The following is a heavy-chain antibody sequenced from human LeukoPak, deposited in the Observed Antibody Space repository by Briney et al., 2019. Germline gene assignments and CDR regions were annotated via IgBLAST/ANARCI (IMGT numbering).Heavy chain of an antibody. CDR2: IYYSGNT. CDR3: ARDVMGTYNWFDP. D-gene: IGHD5-24*01. CDR1: GVSISSYY. J-gene: IGHJ5*02. Sequence: SETLSLTCTVSGVSISSYYWSWIRQPPGKGLEWVGYIYYSGNTNYNPSLKSPVTISVDTSKNQVSLKLSSVTAADTAVYYCARDVMGTYNWFDPWGQGTLVTVSS. V-gene: IGHV4-59*01.